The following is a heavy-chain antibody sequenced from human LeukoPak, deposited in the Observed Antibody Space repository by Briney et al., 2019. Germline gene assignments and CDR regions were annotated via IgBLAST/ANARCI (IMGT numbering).Heavy chain of an antibody. CDR3: ARDSQRTYSSSWGAQNWFDP. J-gene: IGHJ5*02. D-gene: IGHD6-13*01. V-gene: IGHV3-23*01. CDR1: GLIFNNYA. CDR2: ISGGGSST. Sequence: GGSLRLSCVASGLIFNNYAMNWVRQAPGKGLEWVSAISGGGSSTYYAVSVKGRFTISRDNSKNTLYLQMNSLRAEDTAVYYCARDSQRTYSSSWGAQNWFDPWGQGTLVTVSS.